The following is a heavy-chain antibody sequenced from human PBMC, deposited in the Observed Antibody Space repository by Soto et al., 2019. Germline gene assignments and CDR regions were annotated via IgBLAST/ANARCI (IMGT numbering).Heavy chain of an antibody. CDR1: GGTFISYA. J-gene: IGHJ6*02. CDR2: IIPIFGTA. Sequence: SVKVSCKASGGTFISYAISWVRQAPGQGRECMGGIIPIFGTANYAQKFQGRVTITADESTSTAYMELSSLRSEDTAVYYCAKTSSGGPIRYYYYGMDVWGQGTTVTVAS. CDR3: AKTSSGGPIRYYYYGMDV. D-gene: IGHD6-19*01. V-gene: IGHV1-69*13.